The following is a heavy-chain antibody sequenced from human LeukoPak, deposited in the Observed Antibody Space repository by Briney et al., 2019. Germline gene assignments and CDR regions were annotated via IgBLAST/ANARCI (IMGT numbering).Heavy chain of an antibody. V-gene: IGHV5-51*01. Sequence: GESLKISCKGSGYSFTSYWIAWVRQMPGKGLEWMGIIYPGDSDTRYSPSFQGQVTISADKSISTAYLQWSSLKASDTAMYYCARQDRGYCSSTSCNRAFDIWGQGTMVTVSS. CDR1: GYSFTSYW. J-gene: IGHJ3*02. CDR3: ARQDRGYCSSTSCNRAFDI. D-gene: IGHD2-2*01. CDR2: IYPGDSDT.